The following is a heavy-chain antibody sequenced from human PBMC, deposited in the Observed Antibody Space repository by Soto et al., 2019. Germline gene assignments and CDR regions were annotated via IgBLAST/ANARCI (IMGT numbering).Heavy chain of an antibody. CDR2: IYYSGSA. D-gene: IGHD2-15*01. V-gene: IGHV4-39*01. Sequence: SETLSLTCTVSGGSISSSSYYWGWIRQPPGKGLEWIGSIYYSGSAYYNPSLKSRVTISVDTSKNQFSLKLSSVTAADTAVYYCARHARYCSGGSCYADFDYWGQGTLVTVSS. J-gene: IGHJ4*02. CDR3: ARHARYCSGGSCYADFDY. CDR1: GGSISSSSYY.